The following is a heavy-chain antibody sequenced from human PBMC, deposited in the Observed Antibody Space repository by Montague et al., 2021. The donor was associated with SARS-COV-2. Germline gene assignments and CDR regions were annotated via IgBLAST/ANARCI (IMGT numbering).Heavy chain of an antibody. D-gene: IGHD2-21*01. CDR1: GGSLSSGLFY. Sequence: SETLSLTCTVSGGSLSSGLFYWGWIRQPPGKGLEWIGSIHNGGTTTNNPSLKSRVTLSADSSKNQFSLRLDSMTAADTAVYYCARRLAYCAGDCYPDYFDYWGLGTLVTVSS. V-gene: IGHV4-39*01. CDR2: IHNGGTT. J-gene: IGHJ4*02. CDR3: ARRLAYCAGDCYPDYFDY.